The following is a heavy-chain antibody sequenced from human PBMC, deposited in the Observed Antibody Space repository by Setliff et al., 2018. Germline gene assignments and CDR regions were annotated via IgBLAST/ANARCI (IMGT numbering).Heavy chain of an antibody. CDR1: GFTFSNHG. CDR2: INSCGTTK. CDR3: ARGARLYETDHHYYGWLDP. V-gene: IGHV3-48*03. Sequence: GGSLRLSCAVSGFTFSNHGMNWVRQAPGKGLEWVSYINSCGTTKYYADSVKGRFTISRDNAKNSLYLQMNNLRAEDTAVYHCARGARLYETDHHYYGWLDPWGQGTLVTVSS. D-gene: IGHD3-22*01. J-gene: IGHJ5*02.